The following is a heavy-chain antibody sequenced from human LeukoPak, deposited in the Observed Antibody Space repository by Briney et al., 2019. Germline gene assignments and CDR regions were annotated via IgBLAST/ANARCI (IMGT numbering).Heavy chain of an antibody. CDR1: GFTFSSYA. V-gene: IGHV3-30-3*01. CDR2: ISYDGSTE. J-gene: IGHJ6*02. Sequence: GRSLRLSCAASGFTFSSYAIHWVRQAPGKELEWVAVISYDGSTEYYADSVKGRFTISRDNSKNTLCLQMNSLRAEDTAVYYCARVPRNYYNYGMDVWGQGTTVTVSS. CDR3: ARVPRNYYNYGMDV.